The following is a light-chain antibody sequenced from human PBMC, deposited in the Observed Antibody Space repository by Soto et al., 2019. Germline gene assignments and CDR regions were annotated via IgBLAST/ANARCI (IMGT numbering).Light chain of an antibody. CDR3: SSYTSSSTYV. J-gene: IGLJ1*01. CDR2: EVS. Sequence: QSVLTQPASVSGSPGQSITISCTGTSSDVGGYNYVSWYQHHPGKAPKLMIYEVSNRPSGVSNRFSGSKSVNTASLTISGLQAEDEADYYCSSYTSSSTYVFGTGTKPTVL. V-gene: IGLV2-14*01. CDR1: SSDVGGYNY.